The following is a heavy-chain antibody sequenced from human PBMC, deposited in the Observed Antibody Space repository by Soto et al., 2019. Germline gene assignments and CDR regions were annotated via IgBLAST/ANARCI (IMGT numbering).Heavy chain of an antibody. CDR3: ARERGSSSWRYYYYGMDV. J-gene: IGHJ6*02. CDR2: INHSGST. D-gene: IGHD6-13*01. CDR1: GWSFSGYY. V-gene: IGHV4-34*01. Sequence: PSETLSLSCTVYGWSFSGYYWSWIRQPPGKGLEWIGEINHSGSTNYNPSLKSRVTISIDTSKNQFSLKLSSVTAADTAVYYCARERGSSSWRYYYYGMDVWGQGTTVTVSS.